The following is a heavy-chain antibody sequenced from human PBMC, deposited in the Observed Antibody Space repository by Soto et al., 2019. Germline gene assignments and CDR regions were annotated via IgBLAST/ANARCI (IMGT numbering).Heavy chain of an antibody. CDR1: DDSINSDKYY. CDR3: ARLEGLSTISYYYVS. J-gene: IGHJ4*02. CDR2: IYYRGNA. Sequence: QLQLQESGPGLVKPSETLSLTCSVSDDSINSDKYYWGWIRQPPGKGLEWIGSIYYRGNAYYNPSLETQVTISLDKSKSQCALKLNSVTAADSAVYFCARLEGLSTISYYYVSSGPGDRVTVSS. D-gene: IGHD1-1*01. V-gene: IGHV4-39*01.